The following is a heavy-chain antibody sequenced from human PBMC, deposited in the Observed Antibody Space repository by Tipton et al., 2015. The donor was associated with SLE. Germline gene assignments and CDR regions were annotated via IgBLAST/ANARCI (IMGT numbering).Heavy chain of an antibody. D-gene: IGHD6-6*01. CDR2: IYYSGST. CDR3: AREGIAARFFDY. J-gene: IGHJ4*02. Sequence: TLSLTCTVSGGSISSYYWSWIRQPPGKGLEWIGYIYYSGSTNYNPSLKSRVTISVDTSKNQFSLKLSSVTATDTAVYYCAREGIAARFFDYWGQGTLVTVSS. V-gene: IGHV4-59*01. CDR1: GGSISSYY.